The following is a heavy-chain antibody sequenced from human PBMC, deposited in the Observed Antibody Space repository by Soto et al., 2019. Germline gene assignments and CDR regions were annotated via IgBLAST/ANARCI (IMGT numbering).Heavy chain of an antibody. CDR3: ARALPGITIFGVVTFDAFDI. J-gene: IGHJ3*02. CDR1: GFTFSSYA. D-gene: IGHD3-3*01. V-gene: IGHV3-23*01. CDR2: ISGSGGST. Sequence: GGSLRLSCAASGFTFSSYAMSWVRQAPGKGLEWVSAISGSGGSTYYADSVKGRFTISRDNAKNSLYLQMNSLRAEDTAVYYCARALPGITIFGVVTFDAFDIWGQGTMVTVSS.